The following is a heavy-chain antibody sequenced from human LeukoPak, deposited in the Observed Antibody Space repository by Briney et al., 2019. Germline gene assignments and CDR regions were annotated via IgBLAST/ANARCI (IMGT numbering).Heavy chain of an antibody. CDR1: GYTLTSYG. Sequence: ASVKVSCKTSGYTLTSYGINWVRQAPGQGLEWMGWISVYNGNTNYPQKLQGRVTMTTDTSTSTAYMELRSLRSDDTAVYYCASGGRGYYYDISGYFDYWGRGTLVSVSS. J-gene: IGHJ4*02. CDR3: ASGGRGYYYDISGYFDY. D-gene: IGHD3-22*01. CDR2: ISVYNGNT. V-gene: IGHV1-18*01.